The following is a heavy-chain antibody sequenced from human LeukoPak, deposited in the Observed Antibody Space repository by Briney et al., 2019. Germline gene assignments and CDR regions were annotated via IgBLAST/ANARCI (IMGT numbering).Heavy chain of an antibody. V-gene: IGHV1-69*06. CDR1: GGTFSSYA. Sequence: SVKVSCKASGGTFSSYAISWVRQAPGQGLEWMGGIIPIFGTANYAQKFQGRVTITADKSTSTAYMELSSLRSEDTAVYYCASDSEDYDILTGYYLFVYWGQGALVTVSS. CDR2: IIPIFGTA. CDR3: ASDSEDYDILTGYYLFVY. J-gene: IGHJ4*02. D-gene: IGHD3-9*01.